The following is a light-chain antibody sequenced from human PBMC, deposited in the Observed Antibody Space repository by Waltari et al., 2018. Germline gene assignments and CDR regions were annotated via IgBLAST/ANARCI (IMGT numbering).Light chain of an antibody. V-gene: IGKV3-20*01. CDR2: GAS. J-gene: IGKJ2*01. CDR1: QRLIKRY. Sequence: EVVLTQSPGTLSLSPGERATLSCRASQRLIKRYVAWYHQKPGQAPTLLIYGASDRAAGIPDRFSGSGSDRDFTRTISSLEPQDFGVYYCQQYGSTVMYTFGQGTRLEIK. CDR3: QQYGSTVMYT.